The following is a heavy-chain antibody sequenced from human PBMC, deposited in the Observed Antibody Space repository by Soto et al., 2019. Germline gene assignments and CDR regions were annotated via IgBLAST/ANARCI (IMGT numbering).Heavy chain of an antibody. CDR2: IYPLNDNT. J-gene: IGHJ3*02. Sequence: ASVRVACKAAGGTFRNYPINWVRQAPGQGLEWMGSIYPLNDNTKYSQKFQGRVTITGDTSTSTAYMELSSLRSEDTAVYYCAAFATTGDAFAIWGQGAMVTVSS. V-gene: IGHV1-3*01. CDR3: AAFATTGDAFAI. CDR1: GGTFRNYP. D-gene: IGHD4-17*01.